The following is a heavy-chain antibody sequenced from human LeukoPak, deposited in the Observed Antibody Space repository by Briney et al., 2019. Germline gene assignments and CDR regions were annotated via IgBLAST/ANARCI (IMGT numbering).Heavy chain of an antibody. CDR3: ARQRGSGCLDY. D-gene: IGHD6-19*01. V-gene: IGHV3-7*01. CDR2: IKQDGSET. CDR1: RLTLSNYW. Sequence: GGSLRLSCAASRLTLSNYWMSWVRQAPGKGLEWVANIKQDGSETYYVDSVKGRFTISRDNAKNSLSLQMDSLRAEDTAVYYCARQRGSGCLDYWGQGTLVTVSS. J-gene: IGHJ4*02.